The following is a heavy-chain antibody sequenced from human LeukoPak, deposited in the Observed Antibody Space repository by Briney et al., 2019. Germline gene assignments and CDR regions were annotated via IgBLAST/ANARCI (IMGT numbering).Heavy chain of an antibody. J-gene: IGHJ4*02. CDR2: IDTDGSST. Sequence: GGTLRLSCAASRFTFSKHWMYRVRQGPGKGVGWISDIDTDGSSTNYADSVKGRFTISRDNAKNTLYLQMNSLGAADTAVYYCVRALGDYWGQGDYWGQGTLVTVSS. CDR3: VRALGDYWGQGDY. D-gene: IGHD3-16*01. CDR1: RFTFSKHW. V-gene: IGHV3-74*01.